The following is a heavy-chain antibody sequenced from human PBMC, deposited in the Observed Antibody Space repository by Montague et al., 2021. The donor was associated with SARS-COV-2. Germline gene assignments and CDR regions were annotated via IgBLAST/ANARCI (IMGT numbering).Heavy chain of an antibody. J-gene: IGHJ4*02. CDR2: INQSGGGK. V-gene: IGHV3-23*01. CDR3: VKDSVHY. D-gene: IGHD3-10*01. Sequence: SLRLSCAVSGFTFSDYTMSWVRQAPGKGLEWVAGINQSGGGKYYSESLSGLFTIFRDNSKNTLYLQMNSLRSEDAAIYYCVKDSVHYWGQGTLVTVSS. CDR1: GFTFSDYT.